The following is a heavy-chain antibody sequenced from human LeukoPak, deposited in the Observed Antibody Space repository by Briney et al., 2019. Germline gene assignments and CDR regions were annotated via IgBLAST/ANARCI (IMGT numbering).Heavy chain of an antibody. CDR2: IWSDGNNK. CDR1: GFSFTSYG. CDR3: AGFSTSWRTFDY. Sequence: GRSLRLSCTASGFSFTSYGMHWVRQAPGRGLEWVALIWSDGNNKFYADSVKGRFTISRDNSKHILYLEMNSLRAEDAAVYYCAGFSTSWRTFDYWGQGTLVTVSS. J-gene: IGHJ4*02. D-gene: IGHD2-2*01. V-gene: IGHV3-33*01.